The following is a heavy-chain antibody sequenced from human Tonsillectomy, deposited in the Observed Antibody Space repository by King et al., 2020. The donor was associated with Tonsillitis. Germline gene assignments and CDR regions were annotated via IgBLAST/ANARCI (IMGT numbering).Heavy chain of an antibody. Sequence: GQLVQSGAEVKKPGASVRVSCQASGYTFSGFYMHWVRQAPGQGLEWMGWINPSTGDTNSAQNFSGRVTMTRDTSISTAYMELTTLTSDDTAVYYCAVECGYSSGWSPGFAPWGQGTLVSVPS. CDR2: INPSTGDT. J-gene: IGHJ5*02. CDR3: AVECGYSSGWSPGFAP. CDR1: GYTFSGFY. D-gene: IGHD6-19*01. V-gene: IGHV1-2*02.